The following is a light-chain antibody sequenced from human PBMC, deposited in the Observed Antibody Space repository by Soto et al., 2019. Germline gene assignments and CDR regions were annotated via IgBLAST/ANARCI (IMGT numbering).Light chain of an antibody. CDR2: DDN. CDR3: GSWDSSLSAYV. J-gene: IGLJ1*01. V-gene: IGLV1-51*01. CDR1: SSNIGGNS. Sequence: QSVLTPPPSVSAAPGQKVTICCSGSSSNIGGNSVSWYQQLPGTAPKLLIYDDNKRPSGIPDRFSGSKSGTSATLGITGFQTGDEAEYYCGSWDSSLSAYVFGTGTKGTVL.